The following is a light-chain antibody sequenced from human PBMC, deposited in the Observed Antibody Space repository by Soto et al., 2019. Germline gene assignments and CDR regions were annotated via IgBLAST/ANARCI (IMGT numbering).Light chain of an antibody. V-gene: IGLV2-8*01. Sequence: QSALTQPPSASGSPGQSLTISCTGTSSDVGFYNFVSWYQQRPGKAPKLVIYEVTKRPSGVPDRFSGSKSGSTASLTVSGLQADDEAEYYCASYADTRVFGTGTKVTVL. J-gene: IGLJ1*01. CDR3: ASYADTRV. CDR1: SSDVGFYNF. CDR2: EVT.